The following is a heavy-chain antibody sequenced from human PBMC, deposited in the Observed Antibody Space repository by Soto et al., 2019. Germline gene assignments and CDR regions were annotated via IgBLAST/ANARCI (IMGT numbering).Heavy chain of an antibody. D-gene: IGHD6-19*01. V-gene: IGHV1-69*06. CDR2: IIPIFGTA. CDR3: ARVREWLVIGAWFDP. J-gene: IGHJ5*02. CDR1: GVTFSSYA. Sequence: GASVKVSCKASGVTFSSYAISWVRQAPGQGLEWMGGIIPIFGTANYAQKFQGRVTITADKSTSTAYMELSSLRSEDTAVYYCARVREWLVIGAWFDPWGQGTLVTVSS.